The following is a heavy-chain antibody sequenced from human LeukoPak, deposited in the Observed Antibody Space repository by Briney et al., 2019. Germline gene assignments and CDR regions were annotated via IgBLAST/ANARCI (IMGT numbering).Heavy chain of an antibody. D-gene: IGHD1-26*01. CDR3: ASLQQGATRGLFDY. CDR1: GFTFSSYS. J-gene: IGHJ4*02. Sequence: GGSLRLSCAASGFTFSSYSMSWVRQAPGKGLEWVSSISSSSSYIYYADSVKGRFTISRDNAKNSLYLQMNSLRAEDTAVYYCASLQQGATRGLFDYWGQGTLATVSS. CDR2: ISSSSSYI. V-gene: IGHV3-21*01.